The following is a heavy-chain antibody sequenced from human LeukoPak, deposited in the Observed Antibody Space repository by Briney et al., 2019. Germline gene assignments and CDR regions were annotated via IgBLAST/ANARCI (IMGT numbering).Heavy chain of an antibody. Sequence: SETLSLTCTVSGGSISSYYWSWIRQPPGKGLEWIGYIYYSGSTNYNPSLKSRVTISVDTSKNQFSLKLSSVTAADTAVYYCARDFAVPAASSSYYYYYYMDVWGKGTTVTVS. D-gene: IGHD2-2*01. V-gene: IGHV4-59*01. CDR1: GGSISSYY. CDR3: ARDFAVPAASSSYYYYYYMDV. J-gene: IGHJ6*03. CDR2: IYYSGST.